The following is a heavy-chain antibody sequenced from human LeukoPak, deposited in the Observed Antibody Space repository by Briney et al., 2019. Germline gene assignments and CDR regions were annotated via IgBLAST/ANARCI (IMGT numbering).Heavy chain of an antibody. CDR3: AREEGLGAAPFVY. CDR1: GFTFSAYT. J-gene: IGHJ4*02. CDR2: ISYDGSSK. V-gene: IGHV3-30*04. D-gene: IGHD1-26*01. Sequence: PGGPLRLSRAASGFTFSAYTMHWVRQAPGKGLEWVALISYDGSSKYKESVKGRFTISRDNSKNTLLLEMNGLRLEDSAVYYCAREEGLGAAPFVYWGQGTLVTVSS.